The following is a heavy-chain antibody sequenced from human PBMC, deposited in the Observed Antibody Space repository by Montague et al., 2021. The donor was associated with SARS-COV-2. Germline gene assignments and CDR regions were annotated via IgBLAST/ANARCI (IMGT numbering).Heavy chain of an antibody. V-gene: IGHV4-39*02. J-gene: IGHJ3*02. Sequence: SETLSLTCSVSGDSISRSHYFWAWIRQPPGMGLEWIGSIYFTGKTYNRPSLKSRVTISIDTSKNHFSLRLSSVTAADSAVFYCARWGLNNAFDIWGLGTMITISS. D-gene: IGHD1/OR15-1a*01. CDR3: ARWGLNNAFDI. CDR2: IYFTGKT. CDR1: GDSISRSHYF.